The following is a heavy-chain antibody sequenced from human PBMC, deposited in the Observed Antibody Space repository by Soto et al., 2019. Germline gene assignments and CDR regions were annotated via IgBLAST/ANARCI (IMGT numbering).Heavy chain of an antibody. D-gene: IGHD2-8*02. V-gene: IGHV4-34*01. J-gene: IGHJ4*02. CDR3: ARDKITGLFDY. CDR2: INHSGST. Sequence: SETPSLTCAVYGGSFSGYYWTWIRQPPGTGLEWIGEINHSGSTNYNPSLKSRVTISVDTSKNQFSLKLTSVTAADTAVYHCARDKITGLFDYWGQGTLVTVSS. CDR1: GGSFSGYY.